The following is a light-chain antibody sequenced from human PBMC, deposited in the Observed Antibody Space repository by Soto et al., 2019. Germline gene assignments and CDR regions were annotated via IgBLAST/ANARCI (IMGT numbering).Light chain of an antibody. CDR3: QQYYSTPYT. J-gene: IGKJ2*01. Sequence: DIVMTQSSDSLAVSLGERATINCKSSQSVLYSSNNKNYLAWYQQKSGQPPKLLIYWASTRESGVPGRFSGSGSGTDFTLTISSLQAEDVAVYYCQQYYSTPYTFGQGTKLEIK. CDR1: QSVLYSSNNKNY. CDR2: WAS. V-gene: IGKV4-1*01.